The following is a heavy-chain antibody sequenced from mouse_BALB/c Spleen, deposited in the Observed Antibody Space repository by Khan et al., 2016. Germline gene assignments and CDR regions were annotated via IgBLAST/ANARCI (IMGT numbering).Heavy chain of an antibody. CDR1: GYSITSGYS. CDR3: TRSHGYYAMDY. J-gene: IGHJ4*01. Sequence: VQLKESGPDLVKPSQSLSLTCTVTGYSITSGYSWHWIRQFPGNKLEWMGYIHYSGGTKYIPSLKSRISITRDTSKNPFFLQLNSVTPEDTATYYCTRSHGYYAMDYWGQGTSVTVSS. CDR2: IHYSGGT. V-gene: IGHV3-1*02.